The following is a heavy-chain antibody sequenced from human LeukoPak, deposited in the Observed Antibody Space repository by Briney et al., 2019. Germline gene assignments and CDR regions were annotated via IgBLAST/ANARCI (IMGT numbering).Heavy chain of an antibody. CDR3: AKDINYYDSSGLLGDY. V-gene: IGHV3-30*02. CDR2: IYYDGSKT. D-gene: IGHD3-22*01. J-gene: IGHJ4*02. CDR1: GFTFSSFG. Sequence: GGSLRLSCAASGFTFSSFGMHWVRQAPGKGLEWAAFIYYDGSKTYYADSVKGRFTISRDNSKSTLFLQMNSLRAEDTAVYYCAKDINYYDSSGLLGDYWGQGTLVTVSS.